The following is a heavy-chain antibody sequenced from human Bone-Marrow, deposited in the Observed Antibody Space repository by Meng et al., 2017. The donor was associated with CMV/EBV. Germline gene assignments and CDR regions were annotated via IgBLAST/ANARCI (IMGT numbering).Heavy chain of an antibody. D-gene: IGHD3-22*01. CDR1: GFTFSSYS. Sequence: GESLKISCAASGFTFSSYSMNWVRQAPGKGLEWVGFIRSKAYGGTTEYAASVKGRFTISRDDSKSIAYLQMNSLKTEDTAVYYCTRAGHDYYDSSGYFDYWGQGTLVTVSS. CDR3: TRAGHDYYDSSGYFDY. V-gene: IGHV3-49*04. J-gene: IGHJ4*02. CDR2: IRSKAYGGTT.